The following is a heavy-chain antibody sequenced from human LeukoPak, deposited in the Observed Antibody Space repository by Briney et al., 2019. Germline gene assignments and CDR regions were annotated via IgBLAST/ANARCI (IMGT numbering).Heavy chain of an antibody. D-gene: IGHD2-8*01. CDR1: GFTFSSYA. CDR2: ISGSGGST. J-gene: IGHJ4*02. V-gene: IGHV3-23*01. CDR3: AKERAIYCTNGVCPFDY. Sequence: GGSLRLSCAASGFTFSSYAMRWVRQAPGKGLEWVSAISGSGGSTYYADSVKGRFTISRDNSKNTLYLQMNSLRAEDTAVYYCAKERAIYCTNGVCPFDYWGQGTLVTVSS.